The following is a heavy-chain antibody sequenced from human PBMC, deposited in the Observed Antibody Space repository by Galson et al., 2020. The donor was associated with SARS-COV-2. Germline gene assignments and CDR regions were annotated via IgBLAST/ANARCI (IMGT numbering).Heavy chain of an antibody. Sequence: TGGSLRLSCAASGFIFSSYWMSWVRQAPGKGLEWVANIKQDGSEKYYVDSVKGRFTISRDNAQNSLYLQINSLRAEDTAVYYCARDRAINWFDPWGQGTLVTVSS. CDR2: IKQDGSEK. J-gene: IGHJ5*02. CDR3: ARDRAINWFDP. CDR1: GFIFSSYW. V-gene: IGHV3-7*01.